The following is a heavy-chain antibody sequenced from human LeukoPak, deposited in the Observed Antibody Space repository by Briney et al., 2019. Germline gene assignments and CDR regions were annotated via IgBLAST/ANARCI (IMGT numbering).Heavy chain of an antibody. D-gene: IGHD6-19*01. CDR3: ARENIAVAGSDY. V-gene: IGHV3-74*01. J-gene: IGHJ4*02. CDR2: INSDGSST. Sequence: GGSLRLSCAASGFTFSSYWMRWVRQAPGKGLVWVSRINSDGSSTSYADSVKGRFTISRDNAKNTLYLQMNSLRAEDTAVYYCARENIAVAGSDYWGQGTLVTVSS. CDR1: GFTFSSYW.